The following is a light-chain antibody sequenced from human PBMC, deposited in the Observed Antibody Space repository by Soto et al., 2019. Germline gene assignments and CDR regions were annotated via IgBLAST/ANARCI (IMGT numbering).Light chain of an antibody. J-gene: IGLJ1*01. Sequence: QSALTQPRSVSGSPGQSVTISCTGTSSDVGAYDYVSWHQQHPDKAPKLMIYDVTKRPSGVPDRFSGSKSGNTASLTISGLQAEDEADYYCCSYAGSYSYVFGTGTKVTVL. CDR1: SSDVGAYDY. CDR3: CSYAGSYSYV. CDR2: DVT. V-gene: IGLV2-11*01.